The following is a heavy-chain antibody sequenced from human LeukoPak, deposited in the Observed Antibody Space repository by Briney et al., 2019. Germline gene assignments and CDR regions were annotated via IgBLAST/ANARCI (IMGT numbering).Heavy chain of an antibody. Sequence: GGSLRLSCAASGFTFNSYGMHWVRQAPGKGLEWVAVISYSGSNKYYADSVKGRFTISRENSKITLYLQMNSLRAEDTAVYYCAKSRSPYCGGDCKHYHYYGLDVWGQGTTVSVSS. CDR3: AKSRSPYCGGDCKHYHYYGLDV. CDR1: GFTFNSYG. CDR2: ISYSGSNK. D-gene: IGHD2-21*02. V-gene: IGHV3-30*18. J-gene: IGHJ6*02.